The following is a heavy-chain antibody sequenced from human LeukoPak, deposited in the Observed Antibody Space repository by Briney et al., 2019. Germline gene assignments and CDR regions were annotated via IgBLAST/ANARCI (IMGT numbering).Heavy chain of an antibody. CDR3: AKLRGGITSTWFFDY. J-gene: IGHJ4*02. D-gene: IGHD6-13*01. V-gene: IGHV3-23*01. CDR2: ISGSGRST. Sequence: PGGSLRLSCAASGFTFSSYAMSWVRQAPGKGLEWVSVISGSGRSTYYADSVKGRSTISRDNSKNTLYLEMNSLRADDTAVYYCAKLRGGITSTWFFDYWGQGTLVTVSS. CDR1: GFTFSSYA.